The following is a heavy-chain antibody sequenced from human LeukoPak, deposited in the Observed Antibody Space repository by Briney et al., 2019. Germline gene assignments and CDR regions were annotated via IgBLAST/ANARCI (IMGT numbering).Heavy chain of an antibody. CDR3: ERDQGGAFT. CDR2: ISSRSRDI. J-gene: IGHJ5*02. D-gene: IGHD3-16*01. V-gene: IGHV3-21*01. CDR1: GFTLRRYA. Sequence: GGSLTLSRAASGFTLRRYAMSGVRQAPGKGLEWVSCISSRSRDIYDADSVKGRFTISRDNAKNLLYLQMDSLRAEDTAVYYCERDQGGAFTWGQGGLVTVSS.